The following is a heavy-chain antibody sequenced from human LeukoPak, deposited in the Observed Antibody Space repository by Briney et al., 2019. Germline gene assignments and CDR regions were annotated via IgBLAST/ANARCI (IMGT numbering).Heavy chain of an antibody. J-gene: IGHJ1*01. CDR3: ARGVMAAADMGRANRDRYFQY. D-gene: IGHD6-13*01. CDR1: GYTFTSYY. CDR2: INPSGGST. V-gene: IGHV1-46*01. Sequence: ASVKVSCKASGYTFTSYYMHWVRQAPGQGLEWMGIINPSGGSTSYAQKFQGRVTMTRDTSFSTAYMDLTRLTSDDTAVYYCARGVMAAADMGRANRDRYFQYWGQGTLVTVSS.